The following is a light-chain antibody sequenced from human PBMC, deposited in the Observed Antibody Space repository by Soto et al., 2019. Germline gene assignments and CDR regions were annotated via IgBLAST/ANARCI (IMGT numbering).Light chain of an antibody. CDR1: QSVSSSY. CDR3: QQYDTSPWT. V-gene: IGKV3-20*01. Sequence: EIVLTQSPGTLSLSPGEGATLSCRASQSVSSSYLAWYQQKPGQAPRLLIYGAYSRATGIPDRFRGGGSGTDFALTISRLEPEDFAVYYCQQYDTSPWTFGQGTKVEIK. CDR2: GAY. J-gene: IGKJ1*01.